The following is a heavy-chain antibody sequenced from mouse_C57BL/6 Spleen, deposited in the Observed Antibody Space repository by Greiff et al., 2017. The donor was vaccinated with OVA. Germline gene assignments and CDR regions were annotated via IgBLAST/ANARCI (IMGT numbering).Heavy chain of an antibody. D-gene: IGHD1-1*01. V-gene: IGHV14-4*01. Sequence: EVQLQQSGAELVRPGASVKLSCTASGFNIKDDYVHWVKQRPEQGLEWIGWIDPENGDTEYASKFQGKATITADTSSNTAYLQLSSLTSEDTAVYYCTTKGSGRYYYGSSSHWYFDVWGTGTTVTVSS. J-gene: IGHJ1*03. CDR2: IDPENGDT. CDR1: GFNIKDDY. CDR3: TTKGSGRYYYGSSSHWYFDV.